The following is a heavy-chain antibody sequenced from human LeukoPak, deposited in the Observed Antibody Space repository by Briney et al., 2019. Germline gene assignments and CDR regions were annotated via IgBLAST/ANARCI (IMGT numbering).Heavy chain of an antibody. CDR2: IIPIFGTA. J-gene: IGHJ4*02. Sequence: SVKVSCKASGGTFSSYAISWVRQAPGQGLEWMGGIIPIFGTANYAQKFQGRVTITADESTSTAYMELSSLRSEDTAVYYCARELPSTFYFDYWGQGTLLTVSS. V-gene: IGHV1-69*13. CDR3: ARELPSTFYFDY. CDR1: GGTFSSYA.